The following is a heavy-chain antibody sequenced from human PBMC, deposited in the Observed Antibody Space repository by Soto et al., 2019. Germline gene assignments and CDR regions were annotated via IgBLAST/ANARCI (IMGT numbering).Heavy chain of an antibody. V-gene: IGHV3-23*01. J-gene: IGHJ5*02. CDR3: AKARIAAAVFWFDP. CDR1: GFTFSSYA. D-gene: IGHD6-13*01. Sequence: GGSLRLSCAASGFTFSSYAMSCVRQAPGKGLEWVSAISGSGVSTYYADSVKGRFTISRDNSKNTLYLQMNSLRAEDTAVYYCAKARIAAAVFWFDPWGQGTLVTVSS. CDR2: ISGSGVST.